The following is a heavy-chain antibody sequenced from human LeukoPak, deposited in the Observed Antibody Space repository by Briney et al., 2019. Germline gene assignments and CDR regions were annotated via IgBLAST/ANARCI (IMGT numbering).Heavy chain of an antibody. CDR2: ISGSGGST. CDR1: GFTFSSYA. D-gene: IGHD6-19*01. J-gene: IGHJ4*02. V-gene: IGHV3-23*01. Sequence: PGGSLRLSCAAYGFTFSSYAMSWVRQAPGKGLEWVSAISGSGGSTYYADSVKGRFTISRDNSKNTLYLQMNSLRAEDTAVSYCAKVPAYSSGWYFDYWGQGTLVTVSS. CDR3: AKVPAYSSGWYFDY.